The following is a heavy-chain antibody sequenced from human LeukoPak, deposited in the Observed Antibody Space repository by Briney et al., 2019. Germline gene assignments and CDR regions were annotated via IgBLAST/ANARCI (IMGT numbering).Heavy chain of an antibody. CDR2: INAGDGNT. Sequence: ASVKLSFKASGYTCTSYFMHWVRQAPGQRLERMGWINAGDGNTKYSQKFQGRVTITRDTSASTAYMELSSLRSEHTAVYYCARGYGGYDLDYWGQGTLVTVSS. J-gene: IGHJ4*02. V-gene: IGHV1-3*01. CDR3: ARGYGGYDLDY. D-gene: IGHD5-12*01. CDR1: GYTCTSYF.